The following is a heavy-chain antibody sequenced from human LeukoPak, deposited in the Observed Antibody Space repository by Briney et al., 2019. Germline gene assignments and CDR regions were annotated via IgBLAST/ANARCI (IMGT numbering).Heavy chain of an antibody. CDR1: GYTFTSYG. J-gene: IGHJ4*02. D-gene: IGHD5-18*01. Sequence: ASVKVSCKASGYTFTSYGISWVRQAPGQGLERMGWIDTNTGNPTYAQGFTGRFVFSLDTSVSTAYLQISSLKAEDTAVYYCARDCGGYSYAQLDYWGQGTLVTVSS. CDR2: IDTNTGNP. CDR3: ARDCGGYSYAQLDY. V-gene: IGHV7-4-1*02.